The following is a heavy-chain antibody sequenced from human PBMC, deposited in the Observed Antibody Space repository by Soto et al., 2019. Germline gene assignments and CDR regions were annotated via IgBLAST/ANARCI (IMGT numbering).Heavy chain of an antibody. CDR3: ASQGGSSYWYVEHRLDY. J-gene: IGHJ4*02. CDR1: GYTFTSYG. V-gene: IGHV1-18*01. CDR2: ISAYNGNT. D-gene: IGHD6-13*01. Sequence: GASVKVSCKASGYTFTSYGISWVRQAPGQGLEWMGWISAYNGNTNYAQKLQGRVTMTTDTSTSTAYMELRSLRSEDTAVYYCASQGGSSYWYVEHRLDYWGQGTLVTVSS.